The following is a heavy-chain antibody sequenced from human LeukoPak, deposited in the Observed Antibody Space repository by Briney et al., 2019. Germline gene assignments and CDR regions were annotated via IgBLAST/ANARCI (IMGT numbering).Heavy chain of an antibody. V-gene: IGHV3-74*01. D-gene: IGHD3-16*02. CDR3: ARDLGPPIAFGGVIAGYFDY. Sequence: GGSLRLSCAASGFTFSSYWMHWVRQAPGKGLVWVSRINSDGSSTSYADSVKGRFTISRDNAKNTLYLQMNSLRAEDTAVYYCARDLGPPIAFGGVIAGYFDYWGQGTLVTVSS. CDR2: INSDGSST. J-gene: IGHJ4*02. CDR1: GFTFSSYW.